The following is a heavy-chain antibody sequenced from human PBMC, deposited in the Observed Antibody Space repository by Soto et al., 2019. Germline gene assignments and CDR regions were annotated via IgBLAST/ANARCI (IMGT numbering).Heavy chain of an antibody. V-gene: IGHV1-8*01. CDR1: GYSFTSLD. J-gene: IGHJ4*02. CDR2: MQPSTGRT. D-gene: IGHD1-26*01. Sequence: QVQLVQSGAEVREPGASVKVSCKASGYSFTSLDINWVRQTAGQGREWMGWMQPSTGRTGYAQKFQGRVTMTRDTSISAACMELTTLTSDDTACYYCARGVSAGVDYWGQGTVVTVSS. CDR3: ARGVSAGVDY.